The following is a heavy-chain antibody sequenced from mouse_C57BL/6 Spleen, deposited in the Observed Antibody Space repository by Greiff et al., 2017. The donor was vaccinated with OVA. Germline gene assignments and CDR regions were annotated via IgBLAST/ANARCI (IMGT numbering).Heavy chain of an antibody. CDR2: ISYDGSN. V-gene: IGHV3-6*01. CDR1: GYSITSGYY. CDR3: ARDKDYGGFAY. Sequence: ESGPGLVKPSQSLSLTCSVTGYSITSGYYWNWIRQFPGNKLEWMGYISYDGSNNYNPSLKNRISITRDTSKNQFFLKLNSVTTEDTATYYCARDKDYGGFAYWGQGTLVTVSA. D-gene: IGHD1-1*02. J-gene: IGHJ3*01.